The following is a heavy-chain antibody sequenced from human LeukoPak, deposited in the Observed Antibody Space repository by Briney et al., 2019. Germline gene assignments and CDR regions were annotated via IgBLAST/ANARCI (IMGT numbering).Heavy chain of an antibody. CDR3: ARGYVTV. CDR1: GFTFSSYW. V-gene: IGHV3-74*01. D-gene: IGHD2-2*01. Sequence: GGSLRLSCAASGFTFSSYWMHWVRQGPEKGLVWVARISTDGSFTSYADSVKGRFTISRDNAKNTLYLQMNSLRDEDTAVYYCARGYVTVWGQGTLVAVSS. CDR2: ISTDGSFT. J-gene: IGHJ4*02.